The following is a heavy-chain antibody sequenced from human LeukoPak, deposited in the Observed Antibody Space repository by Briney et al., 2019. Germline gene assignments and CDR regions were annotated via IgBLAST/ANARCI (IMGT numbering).Heavy chain of an antibody. D-gene: IGHD6-13*01. CDR2: IKQDGSEK. CDR3: ANIDLTSESGYSNCWYRTRDSFDI. J-gene: IGHJ3*02. CDR1: GFTFSSYW. V-gene: IGHV3-7*01. Sequence: PGGSLRLSSAASGFTFSSYWMSWVRLAPGKGLEWVAIIKQDGSEKYYVDSVKGRFTISRDNAKNSLYLQMNSLRAEDTAVYYCANIDLTSESGYSNCWYRTRDSFDIWGQGTMVTVSS.